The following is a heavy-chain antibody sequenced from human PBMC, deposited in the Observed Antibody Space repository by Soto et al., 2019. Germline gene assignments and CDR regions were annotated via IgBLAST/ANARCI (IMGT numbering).Heavy chain of an antibody. CDR3: AINADV. J-gene: IGHJ6*02. CDR1: GASISGHF. Sequence: PSETLSLTCTVSGASISGHFWSWIRQPPGKGLEWIAYIYSSGSSYNPSLKSRVTISVDTSKNQLSLKLSSVIAADSAVYYCAINADVWGQGTTVTVS. V-gene: IGHV4-4*08. CDR2: IYSSGS.